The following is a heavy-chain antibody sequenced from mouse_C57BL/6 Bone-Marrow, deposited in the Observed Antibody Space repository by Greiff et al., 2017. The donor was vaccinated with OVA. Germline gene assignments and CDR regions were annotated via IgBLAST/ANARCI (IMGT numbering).Heavy chain of an antibody. Sequence: ESGPGLVKPSQSLSLTCSVPGYSITSGYYWNWIRQFPGNKLEWMGYISYDGSNNYNPSLKNRISITRDTSKNQFFLKLNSVTTEDTATYYCAEGSSYNYYAMDYWGQGTSVTVSS. D-gene: IGHD1-1*01. CDR2: ISYDGSN. V-gene: IGHV3-6*01. CDR1: GYSITSGYY. J-gene: IGHJ4*01. CDR3: AEGSSYNYYAMDY.